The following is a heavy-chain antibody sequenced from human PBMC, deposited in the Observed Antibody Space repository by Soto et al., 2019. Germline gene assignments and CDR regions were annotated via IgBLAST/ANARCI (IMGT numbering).Heavy chain of an antibody. D-gene: IGHD3-3*01. V-gene: IGHV1-2*02. CDR3: ARALITIFGVVKPLYGMDV. CDR2: INPNSGGT. J-gene: IGHJ6*02. Sequence: ASVKVSCKASGYTFTGYYMHWVRQAPGQGLEWMGWINPNSGGTNYAQKFQGRVTMTRDTSISTAYMELSRLRSDVTAVYYCARALITIFGVVKPLYGMDVWGQGTTVTVSS. CDR1: GYTFTGYY.